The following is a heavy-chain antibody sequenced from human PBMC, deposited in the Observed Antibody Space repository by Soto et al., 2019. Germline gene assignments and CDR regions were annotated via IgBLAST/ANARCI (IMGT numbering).Heavy chain of an antibody. CDR3: ARGRGYSYGPHGMDV. J-gene: IGHJ6*02. V-gene: IGHV4-34*01. D-gene: IGHD5-18*01. CDR2: INHSGST. Sequence: SETLSLTCAVYGGSFCGYYWSWIRQPPGKGLEWIGEINHSGSTNYNPSLKSRVTISVDTSKNQFSLKLSSVTAADTAVYYCARGRGYSYGPHGMDVWGQGTTVTVSS. CDR1: GGSFCGYY.